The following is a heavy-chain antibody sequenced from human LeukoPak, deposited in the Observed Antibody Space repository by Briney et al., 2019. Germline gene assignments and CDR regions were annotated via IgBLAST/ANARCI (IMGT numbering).Heavy chain of an antibody. V-gene: IGHV4-38-2*02. CDR2: IYHSGST. J-gene: IGHJ2*01. CDR1: GYSISSGYY. CDR3: SWDFDL. Sequence: SETLSLTCTVSGYSISSGYYWSWIRQPPGKGLEWIGSIYHSGSTYYNPSLKSRVTISVDTSKNQFSLKLSSVTAADTAVYYCSWDFDLWGRGTLVTVSS.